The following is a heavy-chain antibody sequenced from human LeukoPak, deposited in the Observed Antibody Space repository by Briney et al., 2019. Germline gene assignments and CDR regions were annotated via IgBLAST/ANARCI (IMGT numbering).Heavy chain of an antibody. CDR1: GFTFSSYG. V-gene: IGHV3-30*02. J-gene: IGHJ6*03. Sequence: GGSLRLSCAASGFTFSSYGMHWVRQAPGKGLEWVAFIRYDGSNKYYADSVKGRFTISRDNSKNTLYLQMNSLRAEDTAVYYCAKDPYYYDSSGYHYYYYYYMDVWGKGTTVTVSS. CDR2: IRYDGSNK. CDR3: AKDPYYYDSSGYHYYYYYYMDV. D-gene: IGHD3-22*01.